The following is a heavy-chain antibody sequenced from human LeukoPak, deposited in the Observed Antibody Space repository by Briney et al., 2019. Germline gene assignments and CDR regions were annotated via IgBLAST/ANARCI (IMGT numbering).Heavy chain of an antibody. D-gene: IGHD6-25*01. CDR3: ARRGIAAAGTSY. Sequence: SETLSLTCAVSGGSISSGNYYWDWIRQPPGMGLEWIVSIYSSGSTHYNPSLKSRVNISLDTSKNQLSLKLTSVTAADTAVYYCARRGIAAAGTSYWGQGTLVTVSS. V-gene: IGHV4-39*01. CDR1: GGSISSGNYY. J-gene: IGHJ4*02. CDR2: IYSSGST.